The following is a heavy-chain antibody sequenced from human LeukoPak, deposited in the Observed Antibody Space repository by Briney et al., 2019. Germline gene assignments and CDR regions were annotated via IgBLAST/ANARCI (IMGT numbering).Heavy chain of an antibody. V-gene: IGHV1-2*02. CDR3: ARDGSGSYYRPLGY. CDR2: INPNSGDT. J-gene: IGHJ4*02. Sequence: ASVKVSCKASGGTFSSYAISWVRQAPGQGLEWMGWINPNSGDTDYAQKFQGRVTLTRDASISTAYMELSRLRSDDTAVYYCARDGSGSYYRPLGYWGQGTLVTVSS. D-gene: IGHD3-10*01. CDR1: GGTFSSYA.